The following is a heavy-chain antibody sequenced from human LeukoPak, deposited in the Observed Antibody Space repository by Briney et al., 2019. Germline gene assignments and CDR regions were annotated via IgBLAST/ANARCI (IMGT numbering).Heavy chain of an antibody. CDR3: TKRWSVNWFDP. J-gene: IGHJ5*02. D-gene: IGHD3-3*01. CDR1: GFTFSDYW. CDR2: IKEDGSEQ. V-gene: IGHV3-7*01. Sequence: GGSLRLSCAASGFTFSDYWMSWVRQGPGKGLEWVANIKEDGSEQYYVDAVKGRFTVSRDNARKSVYLQMNSLRADDTAVYYCTKRWSVNWFDPWGQGTLVTVSS.